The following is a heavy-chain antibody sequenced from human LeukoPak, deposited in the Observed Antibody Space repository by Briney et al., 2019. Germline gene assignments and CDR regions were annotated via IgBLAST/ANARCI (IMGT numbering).Heavy chain of an antibody. CDR2: IKQDGSEK. CDR1: GFTFITYW. J-gene: IGHJ5*01. CDR3: ARDRDWYSFDS. V-gene: IGHV3-7*03. Sequence: GGSLRLSCPASGFTFITYWMAGFRQAPGKGLEWVANIKQDGSEKYYVDSVKGRFTISRDNAKNSLYLQMNSLRAEDTAVYYCARDRDWYSFDSWGQGTLVTVSS. D-gene: IGHD6-19*01.